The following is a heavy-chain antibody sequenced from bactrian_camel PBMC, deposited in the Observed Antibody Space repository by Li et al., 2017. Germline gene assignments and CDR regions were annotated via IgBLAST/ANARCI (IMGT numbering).Heavy chain of an antibody. J-gene: IGHJ4*01. D-gene: IGHD1*01. CDR1: GYKDYY. Sequence: VQLVESGGGSVQTGGSLKLSCVVSGYKDYYMAWFRQALGNEREAVAFIDTSGGTNYAYSVAVRFTISRDNAKNTVYLEMNSLKPEDAAMCYCGLGPRNRYACGKYTANYWGQGTQVTVS. CDR2: IDTSGGT. CDR3: GLGPRNRYACGKYTANY. V-gene: IGHV3S53*01.